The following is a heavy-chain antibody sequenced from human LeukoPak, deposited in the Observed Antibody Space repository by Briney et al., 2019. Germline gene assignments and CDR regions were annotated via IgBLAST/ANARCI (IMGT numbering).Heavy chain of an antibody. J-gene: IGHJ4*02. CDR2: INTNTGNP. Sequence: GASVKVSCKASGYTFTSYAMNWVRQAPGQGLEWMGWINTNTGNPTYAQGFTGRFVFSLDTSVSTAYLQICSLKAEDTAVYYCARGYSGSGYDSFDYWGQGTLVTVSS. D-gene: IGHD5-12*01. V-gene: IGHV7-4-1*01. CDR3: ARGYSGSGYDSFDY. CDR1: GYTFTSYA.